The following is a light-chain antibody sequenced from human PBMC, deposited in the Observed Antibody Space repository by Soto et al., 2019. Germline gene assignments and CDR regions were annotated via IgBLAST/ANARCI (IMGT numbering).Light chain of an antibody. CDR1: SSDVGTYNY. Sequence: QSALTQPASVSGSPGQSITISCTGTSSDVGTYNYVSWYQLHPGKAPKLMVYEVSNRPSGVSNRFSGSKSGNTASLTISGLQAEDEADYHCSSYTSSSTYVFGTGTKVT. CDR2: EVS. V-gene: IGLV2-14*01. CDR3: SSYTSSSTYV. J-gene: IGLJ1*01.